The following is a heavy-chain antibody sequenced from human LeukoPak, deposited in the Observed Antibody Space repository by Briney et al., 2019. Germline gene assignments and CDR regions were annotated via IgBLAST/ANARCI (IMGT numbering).Heavy chain of an antibody. J-gene: IGHJ4*02. V-gene: IGHV1-8*03. D-gene: IGHD6-19*01. Sequence: ASVKVSCKASGYTFTSYDMNWVRQATGQGLEWMGWMNPNSGNTGYAQKFQGRVTITRNTSISTAYMELSSLRSEDTAVYYCAGATGAVADNYFDYWGQGTLVTVSS. CDR2: MNPNSGNT. CDR1: GYTFTSYD. CDR3: AGATGAVADNYFDY.